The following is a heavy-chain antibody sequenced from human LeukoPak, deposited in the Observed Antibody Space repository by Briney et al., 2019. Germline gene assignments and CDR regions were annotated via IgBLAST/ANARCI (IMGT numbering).Heavy chain of an antibody. J-gene: IGHJ4*02. Sequence: PSETLSLTRTISGGSINYYHWSWIRQPPGKGLEWIGYIYYSGSTKYNPSLKSRVTVSVDTSKNQFSLKLSSVTAADTAVYYCARSAYCGGDCPKFFDYWGQGTLVTVSS. CDR1: GGSINYYH. D-gene: IGHD2-21*02. CDR3: ARSAYCGGDCPKFFDY. V-gene: IGHV4-59*01. CDR2: IYYSGST.